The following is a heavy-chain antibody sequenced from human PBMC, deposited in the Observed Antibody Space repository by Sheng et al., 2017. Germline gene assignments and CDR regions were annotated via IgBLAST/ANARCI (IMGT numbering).Heavy chain of an antibody. D-gene: IGHD6-6*01. J-gene: IGHJ4*02. Sequence: EVQLVESGGGLVQPGGSLRLSCAASGFTFSSYWMHWVRQVPGKGLVWVSRINSDGYSISYADSVKGRFTISRDNAKNTLYLQMNSLRADDTAVYYCVRVGRSSEGDYWGQGTLVTVSS. CDR2: INSDGYSI. V-gene: IGHV3-74*01. CDR1: GFTFSSYW. CDR3: VRVGRSSEGDY.